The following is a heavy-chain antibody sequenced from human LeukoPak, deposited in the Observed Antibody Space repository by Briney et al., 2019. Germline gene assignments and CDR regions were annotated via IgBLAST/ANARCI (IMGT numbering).Heavy chain of an antibody. CDR3: ARDYTSSGWLDY. V-gene: IGHV1-46*01. CDR1: GYTFTSYD. D-gene: IGHD6-19*01. Sequence: ASVKVSCKASGYTFTSYDMHWVRQAPGQGLEWMGIINPSGGSTSYAQKFQGRVTMTRDTSISTAYMELSRLRSDDTAVYYCARDYTSSGWLDYWGQGTLVTVSS. CDR2: INPSGGST. J-gene: IGHJ4*02.